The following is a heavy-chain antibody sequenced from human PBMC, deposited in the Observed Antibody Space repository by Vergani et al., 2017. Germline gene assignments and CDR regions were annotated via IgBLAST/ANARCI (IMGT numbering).Heavy chain of an antibody. V-gene: IGHV3-11*04. J-gene: IGHJ6*03. D-gene: IGHD2/OR15-2a*01. CDR1: GFSFRDYY. CDR2: ISNTGGTI. CDR3: AKDLGGCNSISCSYYMDV. Sequence: QVQLEESGGGLVKPGGSLRLSCAVSGFSFRDYYMSWLRQAPGKGLEWVAYISNTGGTIYYADSVKGRFTISRDNSQNTVNLQMNSLRVDDTAVYYCAKDLGGCNSISCSYYMDVWGKGTTVTV.